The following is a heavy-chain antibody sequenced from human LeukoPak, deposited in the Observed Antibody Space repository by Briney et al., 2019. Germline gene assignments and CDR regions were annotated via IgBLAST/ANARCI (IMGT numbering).Heavy chain of an antibody. CDR1: GFTFSDYY. Sequence: GGSLRLSCAASGFTFSDYYMSWIRQAPGKGLEWVSYISSSGSTIYYADSVKGRFTISRDNAKNSLYLQMNSLRVENTAVYYCARDGTPSYSGSYKDAFDIWGQGTMVTVSS. D-gene: IGHD1-26*01. V-gene: IGHV3-11*01. CDR3: ARDGTPSYSGSYKDAFDI. CDR2: ISSSGSTI. J-gene: IGHJ3*02.